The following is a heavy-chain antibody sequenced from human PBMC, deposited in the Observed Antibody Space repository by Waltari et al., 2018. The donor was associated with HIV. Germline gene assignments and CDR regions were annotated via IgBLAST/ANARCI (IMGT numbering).Heavy chain of an antibody. CDR1: GGSISSSSYY. Sequence: QLQLQESVPGLVKPSETLSLTCTVSGGSISSSSYYWGWIRQPPGKGLEWIGSIYYSGSTYYNPARKSRVTISVDTSKNQFSLKLSSVTAADTAVYYCARDRALLRLGELSPGAFDIWGQGTMVTVSS. CDR2: IYYSGST. V-gene: IGHV4-39*07. CDR3: ARDRALLRLGELSPGAFDI. D-gene: IGHD3-16*02. J-gene: IGHJ3*02.